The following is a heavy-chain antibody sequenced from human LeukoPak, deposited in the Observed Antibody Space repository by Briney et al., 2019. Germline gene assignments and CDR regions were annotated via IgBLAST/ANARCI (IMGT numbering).Heavy chain of an antibody. CDR2: VTGSGGST. CDR3: AKVGDRGSYSYFYVMDV. J-gene: IGHJ6*02. Sequence: GGSLRLSCAASGFTFSSYAMTWVRQAPGKGLEWVSSVTGSGGSTYYADSVKGRFTISRDNSKNTVYLQMNSLRAEDTAIYYCAKVGDRGSYSYFYVMDVWGQGTTVTVSS. CDR1: GFTFSSYA. V-gene: IGHV3-23*01. D-gene: IGHD1-26*01.